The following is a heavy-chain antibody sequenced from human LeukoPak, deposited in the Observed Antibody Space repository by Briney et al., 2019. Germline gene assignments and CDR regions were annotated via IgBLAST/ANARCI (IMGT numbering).Heavy chain of an antibody. Sequence: GGSLRLSCAASGFTFSDYYMSWIRQAPGKGLEWVSYISSSSSYTNCADSVKGRFTISRDNAKNSLYLQMNSLRAEDTAVYYCARGTVATIVDYWGQGTLVTVSS. D-gene: IGHD5-12*01. V-gene: IGHV3-11*06. CDR2: ISSSSSYT. J-gene: IGHJ4*02. CDR3: ARGTVATIVDY. CDR1: GFTFSDYY.